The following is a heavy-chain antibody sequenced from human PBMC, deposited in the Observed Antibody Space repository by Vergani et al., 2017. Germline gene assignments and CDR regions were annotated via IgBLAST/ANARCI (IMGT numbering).Heavy chain of an antibody. Sequence: EVQLVESGGGLVQPGRSLRLSCTASGFTFGDYAMSWFLQAPGKGLEWVGFIRSKAYGGTTEYAASVKGRFTISRDDSKSIAYLQMNSLKTEDTAVYYCTRDQSSGWTNYYYYGMDVWGQGP. J-gene: IGHJ6*02. V-gene: IGHV3-49*03. CDR1: GFTFGDYA. CDR3: TRDQSSGWTNYYYYGMDV. CDR2: IRSKAYGGTT. D-gene: IGHD6-19*01.